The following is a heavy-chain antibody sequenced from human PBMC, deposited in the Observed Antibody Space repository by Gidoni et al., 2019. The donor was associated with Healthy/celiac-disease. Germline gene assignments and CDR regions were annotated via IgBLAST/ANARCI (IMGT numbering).Heavy chain of an antibody. D-gene: IGHD3-22*01. CDR3: ARLTYYYDSSCETGAFDI. J-gene: IGHJ3*02. V-gene: IGHV5-51*01. Sequence: VRQMPVKGLEWMGIIYPGDSDTRYSPSFQGQVTISADKSISTAYLQWSSLKASDTAMYYCARLTYYYDSSCETGAFDIWGQGTMVTVSS. CDR2: IYPGDSDT.